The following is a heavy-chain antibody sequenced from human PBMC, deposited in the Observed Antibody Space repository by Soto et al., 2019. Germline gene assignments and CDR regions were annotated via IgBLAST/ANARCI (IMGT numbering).Heavy chain of an antibody. J-gene: IGHJ4*02. D-gene: IGHD1-1*01. Sequence: QVQLVESGGGVVRPGTSLRLSCAATGFSFSAHGMHWVRQAPGKGLEWLAVINDGSEEGYADSVRGRFTTSRDNARNILYLQMDNLRAEDSALYYCARDDLFVDNGLDHWGQGTLVTVSS. CDR3: ARDDLFVDNGLDH. V-gene: IGHV3-33*01. CDR1: GFSFSAHG. CDR2: INDGSEE.